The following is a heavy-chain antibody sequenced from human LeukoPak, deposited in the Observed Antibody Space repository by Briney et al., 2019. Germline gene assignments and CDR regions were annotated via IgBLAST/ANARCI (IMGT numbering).Heavy chain of an antibody. V-gene: IGHV3-48*04. CDR1: GFIFSRFG. Sequence: PGGSLRLSCAASGFIFSRFGMYWVRQAPGKGLEWVSYISSSSSTIYYADSVKGRFTISRDNAKNSLYLQMNSLRAEDTAVYYCARERGSMIGPQPFYGMDVWGQGTTVTVSS. J-gene: IGHJ6*02. D-gene: IGHD3-22*01. CDR3: ARERGSMIGPQPFYGMDV. CDR2: ISSSSSTI.